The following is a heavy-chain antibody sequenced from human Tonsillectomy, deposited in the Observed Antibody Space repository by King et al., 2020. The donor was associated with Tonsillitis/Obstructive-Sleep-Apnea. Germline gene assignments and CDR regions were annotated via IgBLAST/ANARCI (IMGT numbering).Heavy chain of an antibody. CDR1: GFTFSSYA. D-gene: IGHD6-19*01. CDR3: ARDPRIAVAGTDLYFDY. Sequence: VQLVESGGGVVQPGRSLRLSCAASGFTFSSYAMHWVRQAPGKGLEGVAVIAYDGSNKYYADSVKGRFPISRDNSKNTLYLQMNNLRAEDTAVYYCARDPRIAVAGTDLYFDYWGQGTLVTVSS. V-gene: IGHV3-30*01. CDR2: IAYDGSNK. J-gene: IGHJ4*02.